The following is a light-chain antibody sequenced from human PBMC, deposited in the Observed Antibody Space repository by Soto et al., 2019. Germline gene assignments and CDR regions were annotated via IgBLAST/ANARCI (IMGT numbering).Light chain of an antibody. Sequence: EIVLTQSPCTRSLWPGERASLSCRASQSVSSLYLAWFQQKRGQASRLLIYGAFTRSTGITDRFSGSGSGTDLTPNISRLEPEDFAVYDCQQYGRSPPWTFGQGTKVDIK. V-gene: IGKV3-20*01. J-gene: IGKJ1*01. CDR1: QSVSSLY. CDR3: QQYGRSPPWT. CDR2: GAF.